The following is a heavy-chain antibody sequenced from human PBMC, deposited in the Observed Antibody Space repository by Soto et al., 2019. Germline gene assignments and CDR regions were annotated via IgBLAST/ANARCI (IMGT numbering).Heavy chain of an antibody. Sequence: EVQLLESGGGLVQPGGSLRLSCAASRFTFNNYAMSWVRQAPGKGLEWVSGISSTGDRTNYADSVKGRFTISRDNSKNRLYLQMNSLRDEDTAVYYCAKDYTCSGGSCYLFDYWGQGTLVTVSS. D-gene: IGHD2-15*01. V-gene: IGHV3-23*01. CDR1: RFTFNNYA. J-gene: IGHJ4*02. CDR3: AKDYTCSGGSCYLFDY. CDR2: ISSTGDRT.